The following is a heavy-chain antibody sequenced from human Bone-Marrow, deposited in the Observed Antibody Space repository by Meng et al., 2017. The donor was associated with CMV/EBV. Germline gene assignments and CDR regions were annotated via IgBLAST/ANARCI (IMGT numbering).Heavy chain of an antibody. D-gene: IGHD6-13*01. V-gene: IGHV3-30*19. Sequence: GESLKISCAASGFTFSSYGMHWVRQAPGKGLEWVAVISYDGSNKYYADSVKGRFTISRDNSKNTLYLQMNSLRAEDTAVYYCARDSESSSWLSYYYYYGMDFWGPGNTVTVSS. CDR1: GFTFSSYG. CDR3: ARDSESSSWLSYYYYYGMDF. J-gene: IGHJ6*02. CDR2: ISYDGSNK.